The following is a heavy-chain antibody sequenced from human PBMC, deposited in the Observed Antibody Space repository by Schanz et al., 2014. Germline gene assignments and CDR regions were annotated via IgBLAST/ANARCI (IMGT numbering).Heavy chain of an antibody. J-gene: IGHJ4*02. Sequence: QVQLVQSGAEVKPPGASVRVSCKASGYTYIAYDMHWVRQAPGQGLEWMGRIGPDSGSTTYAQKFQGRGTVTRDTSISTAYMELRSLTSDDSAVYYCARDRDQWDGNYLDYWGQGTLVTVSS. CDR2: IGPDSGST. CDR1: GYTYIAYD. D-gene: IGHD1-26*01. CDR3: ARDRDQWDGNYLDY. V-gene: IGHV1-2*06.